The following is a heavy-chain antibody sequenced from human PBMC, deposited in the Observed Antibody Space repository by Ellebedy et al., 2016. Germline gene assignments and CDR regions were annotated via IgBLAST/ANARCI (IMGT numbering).Heavy chain of an antibody. V-gene: IGHV5-51*01. D-gene: IGHD2-21*02. CDR1: GYSFTSYW. CDR3: ARSNYCGGDCYLLDFDY. J-gene: IGHJ4*02. CDR2: IYPGDSDT. Sequence: GESLKISCKGSGYSFTSYWIGWVRQMPGKGLVWMGIIYPGDSDTRYSPSFQGQVTISADKSISTAYLQWGSLKASDTAMYYCARSNYCGGDCYLLDFDYWGQGTLVTVSS.